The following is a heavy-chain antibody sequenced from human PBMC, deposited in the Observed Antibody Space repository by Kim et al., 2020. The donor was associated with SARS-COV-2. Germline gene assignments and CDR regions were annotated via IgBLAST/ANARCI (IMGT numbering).Heavy chain of an antibody. V-gene: IGHV1-2*02. CDR2: INPERGVT. D-gene: IGHD6-19*01. CDR1: GYTFTDYF. J-gene: IGHJ4*02. CDR3: VRDHDKPGWVGNCFDS. Sequence: ASVKVSCKASGYTFTDYFIHWVRQAPGQGLEWMGCINPERGVTSYAQKFEGRVTVTRDTSISTAYMDLSGLKSDDTAVYYCVRDHDKPGWVGNCFDSWGLGTLVTVSS.